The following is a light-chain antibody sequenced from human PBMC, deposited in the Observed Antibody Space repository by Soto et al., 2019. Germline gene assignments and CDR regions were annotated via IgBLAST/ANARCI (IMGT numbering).Light chain of an antibody. CDR1: SSDVGSYNL. CDR2: EGS. J-gene: IGLJ2*01. CDR3: CSYAGRRTHVV. Sequence: QSALTQPASVSGSPGQSITISCTGTSSDVGSYNLVSWYQHHPGKAPKLMIYEGSKRPSGVSKRFSGSKSGNTASLTNSGLQAEDEAEYYCCSYAGRRTHVVFGGGSKVTVL. V-gene: IGLV2-23*01.